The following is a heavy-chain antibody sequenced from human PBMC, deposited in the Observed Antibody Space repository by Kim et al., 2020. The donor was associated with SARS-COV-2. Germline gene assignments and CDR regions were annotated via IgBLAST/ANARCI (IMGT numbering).Heavy chain of an antibody. Sequence: GGSLRLSCAASGFTFSDYYMSWIRQAPGKGLEWVSYISSSSSYTNYADSVKGRFTISRDNAKNSLYLQMNSLRAEDTAVYYCARVFPGQTNWFDPWGQGTLVTVSS. V-gene: IGHV3-11*06. CDR3: ARVFPGQTNWFDP. CDR1: GFTFSDYY. CDR2: ISSSSSYT. J-gene: IGHJ5*02.